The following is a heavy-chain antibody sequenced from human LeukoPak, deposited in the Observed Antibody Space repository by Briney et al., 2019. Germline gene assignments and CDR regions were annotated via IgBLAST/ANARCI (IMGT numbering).Heavy chain of an antibody. CDR3: ARSRGAFDI. CDR2: ITSSSNYI. J-gene: IGHJ3*02. CDR1: GFTFSSYS. V-gene: IGHV3-21*01. Sequence: GGSLRLSCAASGFTFSSYSINWVRQAPGKGLEYVSSITSSSNYIYYADSVKGRFTISRDNTKNSLYLQMNSLRAEDMAVYYCARSRGAFDIWGQGILVTVSS.